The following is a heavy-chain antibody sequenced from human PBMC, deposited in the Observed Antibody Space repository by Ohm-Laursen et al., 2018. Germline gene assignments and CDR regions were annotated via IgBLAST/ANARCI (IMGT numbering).Heavy chain of an antibody. D-gene: IGHD3-16*02. CDR1: GFTFSSYG. CDR3: AKEHYDYVWGSYRPPSYYYYGMDV. J-gene: IGHJ6*02. V-gene: IGHV3-30*18. Sequence: SLRLFCAASGFTFSSYGMHWVRQAPGKGLEWVAVISYDGSNKYYADSVKGRFTISRDNSKNTLYLQMNSLRAEDTAVYYCAKEHYDYVWGSYRPPSYYYYGMDVWGQGTTVTVSS. CDR2: ISYDGSNK.